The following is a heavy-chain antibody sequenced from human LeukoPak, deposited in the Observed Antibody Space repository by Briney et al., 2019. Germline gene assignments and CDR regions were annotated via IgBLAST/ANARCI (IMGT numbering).Heavy chain of an antibody. CDR3: ARHWYPYGSGSYYSYYYGMDV. CDR2: IYTSGST. Sequence: PSETLSLTCTVSGGSISSFYWSWIRQPAGKGLEWIGRIYTSGSTNYNPSLKSRVTISVDTSKNQFSLKLSSVTAADTAVYYCARHWYPYGSGSYYSYYYGMDVWGQGTTVTVSS. V-gene: IGHV4-4*07. CDR1: GGSISSFY. D-gene: IGHD3-10*01. J-gene: IGHJ6*02.